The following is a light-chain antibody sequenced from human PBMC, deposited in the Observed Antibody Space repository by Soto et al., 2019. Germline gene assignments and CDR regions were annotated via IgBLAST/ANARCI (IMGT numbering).Light chain of an antibody. V-gene: IGKV3-20*01. CDR2: GAS. J-gene: IGKJ3*01. CDR1: QSVSSNY. CDR3: QLYDTSLFT. Sequence: EIVLTQSPGTLSLSPGERATLSCRASQSVSSNYLAWYQQKPGQAPRLLIYGASNRATGIPDRFSGSGSGPDFTLTISRLEPEDFAVYYCQLYDTSLFTFGPGSLVDIK.